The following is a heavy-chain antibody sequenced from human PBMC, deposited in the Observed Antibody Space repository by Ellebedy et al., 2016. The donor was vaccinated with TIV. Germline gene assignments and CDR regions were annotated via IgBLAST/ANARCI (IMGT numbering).Heavy chain of an antibody. D-gene: IGHD1-26*01. CDR1: GYTLTELS. CDR3: ATAVTPKWRDASGSYFIHHNGLDV. Sequence: AASVKVSCKVSGYTLTELSMHWVRQAPGKGLEWMGGFDPEDGETIYAQKFQGRVTMTEDTSTDTAYMVLSSLRSDDTAVYYCATAVTPKWRDASGSYFIHHNGLDVWGQGTTVTVSS. J-gene: IGHJ6*02. CDR2: FDPEDGET. V-gene: IGHV1-24*01.